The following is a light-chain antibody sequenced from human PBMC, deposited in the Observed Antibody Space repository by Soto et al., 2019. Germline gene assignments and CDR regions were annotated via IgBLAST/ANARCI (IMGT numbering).Light chain of an antibody. V-gene: IGKV3D-15*01. Sequence: IMLMQTPATLSVYPEERATLSCRASQSVSSNLAWYQQKPGQAPRLLISGASTRATGVPARFSGSGSGTEFTLAITCLQSEDFAVYCCQQYNNWPLTVGPGTLLEIK. J-gene: IGKJ5*01. CDR1: QSVSSN. CDR3: QQYNNWPLT. CDR2: GAS.